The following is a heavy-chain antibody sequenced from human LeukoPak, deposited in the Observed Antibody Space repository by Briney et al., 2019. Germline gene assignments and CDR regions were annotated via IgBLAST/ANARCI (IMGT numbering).Heavy chain of an antibody. CDR1: GGSISSYY. CDR2: IYTSGTT. D-gene: IGHD2-2*01. Sequence: SETLSLTCTVSGGSISSYYWSWIRQPAGKGLEWIGRIYTSGTTNYNPSLKSRVTMSVDTSKNQFSLKLSSVTAADTAVYFCARDNRGYCSSSSCYSEGYFYYYMDVWGKGTTVTGSS. V-gene: IGHV4-4*07. CDR3: ARDNRGYCSSSSCYSEGYFYYYMDV. J-gene: IGHJ6*03.